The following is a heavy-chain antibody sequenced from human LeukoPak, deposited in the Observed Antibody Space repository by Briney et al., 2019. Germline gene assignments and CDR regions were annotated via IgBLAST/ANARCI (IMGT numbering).Heavy chain of an antibody. CDR2: IYYSGST. V-gene: IGHV4-59*01. Sequence: SETLSLTCTVSGGSITSYYWSWIRQPPGKGLEWIGYIYYSGSTNYNPSLKSRVTISVDTSKNHFSLEVSSVTAADTAVYYCARDRSRNYYDSSGRNDAFDIWGQGTMVTVSS. CDR1: GGSITSYY. D-gene: IGHD3-22*01. J-gene: IGHJ3*02. CDR3: ARDRSRNYYDSSGRNDAFDI.